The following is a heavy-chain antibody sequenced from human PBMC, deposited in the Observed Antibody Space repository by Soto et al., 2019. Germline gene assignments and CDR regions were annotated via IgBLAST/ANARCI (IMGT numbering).Heavy chain of an antibody. CDR3: ARGKRSSGWYVGYCYYGMDV. Sequence: ASVKVSCKASGYTFTSYDINWVRQATGQGLEWMGWMNPNSGNTGYAQKFQGRVTMTRNTSISTAYMELSSLRSEDTAVYYCARGKRSSGWYVGYCYYGMDVWGQGTTVTVSS. CDR1: GYTFTSYD. V-gene: IGHV1-8*01. CDR2: MNPNSGNT. J-gene: IGHJ6*02. D-gene: IGHD6-19*01.